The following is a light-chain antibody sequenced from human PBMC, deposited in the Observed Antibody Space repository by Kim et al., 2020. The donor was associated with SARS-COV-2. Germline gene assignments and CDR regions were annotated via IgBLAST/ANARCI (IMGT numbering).Light chain of an antibody. CDR2: DAS. CDR1: QSINTW. Sequence: IQMTQSPSTMSASVGDRVTITCRASQSINTWLAWYQQKAGKAHKLLIYDASSLESGVSLRFSGSGSGTEFTLTISSLQPDDFATYYCQQYNSYPQTFGQGTKVDIK. CDR3: QQYNSYPQT. V-gene: IGKV1-5*01. J-gene: IGKJ1*01.